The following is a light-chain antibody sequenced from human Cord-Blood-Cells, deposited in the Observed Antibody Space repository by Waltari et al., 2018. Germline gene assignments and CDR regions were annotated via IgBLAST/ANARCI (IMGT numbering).Light chain of an antibody. CDR3: SSYTSSSTLYV. CDR1: SRDVGGYNY. Sequence: QSALTQPASVSGSPGQSITISCTGTSRDVGGYNYGSWYQQHPGKAPKLMIYDVSNRPSGVSNRFSGSKSGNTAALTISGLQAEDEADYYCSSYTSSSTLYVFGTGTKVTVL. CDR2: DVS. V-gene: IGLV2-14*03. J-gene: IGLJ1*01.